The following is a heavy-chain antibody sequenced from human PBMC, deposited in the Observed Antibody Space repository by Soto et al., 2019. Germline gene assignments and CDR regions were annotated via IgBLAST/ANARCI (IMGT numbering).Heavy chain of an antibody. D-gene: IGHD6-6*01. V-gene: IGHV3-23*01. Sequence: EVQLLESGGGLVQPGGSLRLSCVASGFSFSGFAMSWVRQAPGKGLVWVSSITGTGVSIYYAASVRGRFTISRDNSKNPLYLQMSSLRAEDTARYYCAKDSITYSSSYDLDQWGRGALVTVSS. CDR3: AKDSITYSSSYDLDQ. J-gene: IGHJ4*02. CDR1: GFSFSGFA. CDR2: ITGTGVSI.